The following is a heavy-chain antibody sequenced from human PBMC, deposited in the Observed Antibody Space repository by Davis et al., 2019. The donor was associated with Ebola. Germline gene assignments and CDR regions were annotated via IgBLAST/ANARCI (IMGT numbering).Heavy chain of an antibody. V-gene: IGHV3-21*01. CDR2: ISSTGSYI. CDR1: GFTFTDYH. CDR3: ARGPGGGYYFDF. D-gene: IGHD1-26*01. Sequence: GESLKISCAASGFTFTDYHMNWVRQAPGKRLEWVSSISSTGSYIYYADSLKGRFTISRDYDKNSVFLQMNSLTTEDTAVYYCARGPGGGYYFDFWGQGTLVAVSS. J-gene: IGHJ4*02.